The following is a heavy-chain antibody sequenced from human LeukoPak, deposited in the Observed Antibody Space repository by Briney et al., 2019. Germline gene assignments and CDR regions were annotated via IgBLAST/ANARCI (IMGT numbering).Heavy chain of an antibody. V-gene: IGHV3-23*01. J-gene: IGHJ3*02. D-gene: IGHD3-22*01. CDR3: AKVMGTYYYDSSGMGYAFDI. CDR2: ISGSGGST. Sequence: GSLRLSCAASGFTFSSYAMSWVRQAPGKGLEWVSAISGSGGSTYYADSVKGRFTISRDNSKNTLYLQMNSLRAEDTAVYYCAKVMGTYYYDSSGMGYAFDIWGQGTMVTVSS. CDR1: GFTFSSYA.